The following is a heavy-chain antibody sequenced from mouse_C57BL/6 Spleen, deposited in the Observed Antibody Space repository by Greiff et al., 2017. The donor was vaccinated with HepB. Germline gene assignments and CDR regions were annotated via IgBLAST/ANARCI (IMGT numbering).Heavy chain of an antibody. CDR2: IHPNSGST. V-gene: IGHV1-64*01. CDR3: ARDGYSNYYAMDY. CDR1: GYTFTSYW. J-gene: IGHJ4*01. D-gene: IGHD2-5*01. Sequence: QVQLQQPGAELVKPGASVKLSCKASGYTFTSYWMHWVKQRPGQGLEWIGMIHPNSGSTNYNEKFKSKATLTVDKSSSTAYMQLSSLTSEDSAVYYCARDGYSNYYAMDYWGQGTSVTVSS.